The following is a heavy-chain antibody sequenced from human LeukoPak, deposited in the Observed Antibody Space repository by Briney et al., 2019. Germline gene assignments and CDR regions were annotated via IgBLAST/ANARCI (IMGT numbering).Heavy chain of an antibody. CDR3: SRGPTVTTDAFDI. CDR1: GFTFSSYW. Sequence: PGGSLRLSCAASGFTFSSYWMHWVRQAPGKGLVWVSRINADGSSTIYADSVKGRFTISRDNAKNTLSPQMNSLRPEDTPAYYCSRGPTVTTDAFDIWGQGTMVTVSS. CDR2: INADGSST. V-gene: IGHV3-74*01. D-gene: IGHD4-17*01. J-gene: IGHJ3*02.